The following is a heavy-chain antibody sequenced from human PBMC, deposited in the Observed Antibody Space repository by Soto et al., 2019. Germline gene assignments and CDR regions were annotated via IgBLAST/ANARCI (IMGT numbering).Heavy chain of an antibody. Sequence: EVHLEESGGGLVQPGGSLRLSCAASGFTFSSYWMNWVRQAPGKGLEWVANINQDGSDYNHVASVKGRFTISRDNAKNSLFLQMNALRIEDKAVYYCARTGDVHHDFLDYSGQGILVSVSS. CDR1: GFTFSSYW. CDR2: INQDGSDY. CDR3: ARTGDVHHDFLDY. D-gene: IGHD1-1*01. J-gene: IGHJ4*02. V-gene: IGHV3-7*01.